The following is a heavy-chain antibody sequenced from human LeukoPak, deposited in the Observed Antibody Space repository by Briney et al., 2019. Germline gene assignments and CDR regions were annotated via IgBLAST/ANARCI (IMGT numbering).Heavy chain of an antibody. CDR2: IKEDGNEK. CDR3: ASGRQLGY. J-gene: IGHJ4*02. D-gene: IGHD6-13*01. V-gene: IGHV3-7*01. Sequence: QSGGSLRLSCAASGFTFSNYWMSWVRQAPGKGLEWVANIKEDGNEKYYVDSVKGRFTISRDNARNSLYLQMNSLRAEDTAVYYCASGRQLGYWGQGTLVTGSS. CDR1: GFTFSNYW.